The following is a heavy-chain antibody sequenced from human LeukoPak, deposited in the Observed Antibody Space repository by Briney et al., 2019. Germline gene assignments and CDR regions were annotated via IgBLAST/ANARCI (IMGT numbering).Heavy chain of an antibody. D-gene: IGHD3-10*01. CDR3: ASTTSGYGSGSYRIDY. Sequence: GASVKVSCKASGYTFTGYYMHWVRQAPGQGLEWMGWINPNSGGTNYAQKFQGRVTMTRDTSISTAHMELSRLRSDDTAVYYCASTTSGYGSGSYRIDYWGQGTLVTVSS. V-gene: IGHV1-2*02. CDR2: INPNSGGT. J-gene: IGHJ4*02. CDR1: GYTFTGYY.